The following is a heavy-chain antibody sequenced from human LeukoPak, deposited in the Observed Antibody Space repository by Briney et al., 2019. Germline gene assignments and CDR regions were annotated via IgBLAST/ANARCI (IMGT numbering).Heavy chain of an antibody. J-gene: IGHJ4*02. D-gene: IGHD5-12*01. CDR1: GFTFSDYY. V-gene: IGHV3-11*05. CDR3: AKDRWLYDY. CDR2: ISSSSSYI. Sequence: PGGSLRLSCEASGFTFSDYYMSWIRQAPGKGLEWVSSISSSSSYIYHADSVKGRFTISRDNAKNSLYLQMNSLRAEDTAVYYCAKDRWLYDYWGQGTLVTVSS.